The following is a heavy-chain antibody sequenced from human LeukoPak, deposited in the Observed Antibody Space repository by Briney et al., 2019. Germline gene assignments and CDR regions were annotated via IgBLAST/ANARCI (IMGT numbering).Heavy chain of an antibody. Sequence: ASVKVSCKASGFTFSGYYMHWVRQAPGQGLEWMAWINPKFGGTNYAQNFQGRLTLTRDTSISTAYMELSRLRSDDTAMYYCARSPTIADAFAIWGRGTMVTVPS. J-gene: IGHJ3*02. CDR2: INPKFGGT. D-gene: IGHD3-9*01. CDR1: GFTFSGYY. CDR3: ARSPTIADAFAI. V-gene: IGHV1-2*02.